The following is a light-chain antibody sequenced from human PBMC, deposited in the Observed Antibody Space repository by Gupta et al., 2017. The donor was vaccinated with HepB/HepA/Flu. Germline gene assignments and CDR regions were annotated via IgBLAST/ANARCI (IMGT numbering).Light chain of an antibody. CDR2: DAS. CDR3: QHYDNLPRYT. V-gene: IGKV1-33*01. Sequence: DIQMTQSPSSLSASVGDRVTITCQANQDISNYLNWYQQKPGKAPNLLIYDASNLETGVPSRFSGSGYGTYFTLTISSLQPEDIGTYYCQHYDNLPRYTFGQGTKLEIK. CDR1: QDISNY. J-gene: IGKJ2*01.